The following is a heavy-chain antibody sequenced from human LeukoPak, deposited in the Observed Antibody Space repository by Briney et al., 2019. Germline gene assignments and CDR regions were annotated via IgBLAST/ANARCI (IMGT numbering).Heavy chain of an antibody. D-gene: IGHD3-10*01. J-gene: IGHJ4*02. V-gene: IGHV4-34*01. CDR2: INHSGST. CDR3: ARRGSENYYVDY. Sequence: SETLSLTCAVYGGSFSGYYWGWIRQPPGKGLEWIGEINHSGSTNYNPSLKSRVTISVDTSKNQFSLKLSSVTAADTAIYYCARRGSENYYVDYWGQGTLVTVSS. CDR1: GGSFSGYY.